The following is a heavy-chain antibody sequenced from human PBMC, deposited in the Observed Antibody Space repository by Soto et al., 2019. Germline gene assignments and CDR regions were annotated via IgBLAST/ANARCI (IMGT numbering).Heavy chain of an antibody. CDR2: TYYRSKWYN. CDR3: ARRLGSTGSRVGLSGMDV. Sequence: SQTLSLTCAISGDSVSSNSAAWNWIRQSPSRGLEWLGRTYYRSKWYNDYAVSVKSRITINPDTSKNQFSLRLNSVTPEDTAVYYCARRLGSTGSRVGLSGMDVWGQGTTVTVSS. D-gene: IGHD6-25*01. CDR1: GDSVSSNSAA. J-gene: IGHJ6*02. V-gene: IGHV6-1*01.